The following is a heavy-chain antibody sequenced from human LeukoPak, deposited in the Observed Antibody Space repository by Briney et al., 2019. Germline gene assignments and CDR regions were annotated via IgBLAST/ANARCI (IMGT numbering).Heavy chain of an antibody. J-gene: IGHJ3*02. CDR1: GGSISSYY. CDR2: IYYSGST. V-gene: IGHV4-59*01. Sequence: SETLSLTCTVSGGSISSYYWSWIRQPPGKGLEWIGYIYYSGSTNYNPSLKSRVTISVDTSKNQFSLKLSSVTAADTAVYYCARDESNDAFDIWGQGTMVTVSS. CDR3: ARDESNDAFDI.